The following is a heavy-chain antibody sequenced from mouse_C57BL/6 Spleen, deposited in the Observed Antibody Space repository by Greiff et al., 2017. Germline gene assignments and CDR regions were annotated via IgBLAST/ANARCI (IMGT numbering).Heavy chain of an antibody. CDR3: ARMVYGSSYDWYFDV. V-gene: IGHV8-8*01. CDR1: GFSLSTFGMG. J-gene: IGHJ1*03. CDR2: IWWDDDK. Sequence: QVQLKESGPGILQPSQTLSLTCSFSGFSLSTFGMGVGWIRQPSGKGLEWLAHIWWDDDKYYNPALKSRLTISKDTSKNQVFLKIANVDTADTATYYCARMVYGSSYDWYFDVWGTGTTVTVSS. D-gene: IGHD1-1*01.